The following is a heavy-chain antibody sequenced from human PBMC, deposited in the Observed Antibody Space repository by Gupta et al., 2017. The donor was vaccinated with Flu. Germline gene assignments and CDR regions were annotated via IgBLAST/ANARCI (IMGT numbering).Heavy chain of an antibody. CDR2: ISWNSCSI. CDR3: AKAPQGYYGDYWFDP. J-gene: IGHJ5*02. D-gene: IGHD4-17*01. V-gene: IGHV3-9*01. CDR1: GFTFADYA. Sequence: EVQLVESGGGLVQPGRSLRLSCAASGFTFADYAMHWVRQAPGKGLGWVAGISWNSCSIGYADSVKGLFTISRDNAKNSLYLQMNSLRAEDTALYYCAKAPQGYYGDYWFDPWGQGTLVTVSS.